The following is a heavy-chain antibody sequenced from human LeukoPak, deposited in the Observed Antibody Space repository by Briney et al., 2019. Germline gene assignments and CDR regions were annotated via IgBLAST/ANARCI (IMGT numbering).Heavy chain of an antibody. V-gene: IGHV1-2*02. D-gene: IGHD6-6*01. J-gene: IGHJ4*02. CDR3: ARESSSSDFDY. CDR1: GYTFTGYY. Sequence: GASVKVSCKASGYTFTGYYMHWVRQAPGQGLEWMGWINPNSGGTNYAQKFQGRVTMTRDMSTSTVYMELSSLRSEDTAVYYCARESSSSDFDYWGQGTLVTVSS. CDR2: INPNSGGT.